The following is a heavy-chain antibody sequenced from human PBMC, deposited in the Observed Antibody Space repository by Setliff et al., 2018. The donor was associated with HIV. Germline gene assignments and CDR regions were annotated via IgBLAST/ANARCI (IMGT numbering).Heavy chain of an antibody. CDR3: ARVPLLWFGEFDY. CDR1: GYTFTGYY. CDR2: INPNSGGT. J-gene: IGHJ4*02. D-gene: IGHD3-10*01. V-gene: IGHV1-2*06. Sequence: ASVKVSCKASGYTFTGYYMHWVRQAPGQGLEWMGRINPNSGGTNYAQKFQGRVTMARDTSISTAYMELSRLRSDDTAVYYCARVPLLWFGEFDYWGQGTLVTVSS.